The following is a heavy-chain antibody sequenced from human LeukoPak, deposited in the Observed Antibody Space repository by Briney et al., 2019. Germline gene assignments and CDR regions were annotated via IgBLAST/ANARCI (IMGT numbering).Heavy chain of an antibody. D-gene: IGHD6-6*01. CDR1: GFTFISYN. J-gene: IGHJ6*04. Sequence: GGSLRLSCAASGFTFISYNMNWVRQAPGKGLEWVSYISSSSSTIYYADSVKGRFTVSRDSAKSSLYLQMNSLRAEDTAVYYCARGLRGPNRRPYSSSSGMDVWGKGTTVTVSS. CDR3: ARGLRGPNRRPYSSSSGMDV. CDR2: ISSSSSTI. V-gene: IGHV3-48*01.